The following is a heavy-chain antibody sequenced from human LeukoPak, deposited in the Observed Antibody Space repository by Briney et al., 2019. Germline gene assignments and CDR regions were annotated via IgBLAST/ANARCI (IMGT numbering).Heavy chain of an antibody. Sequence: GGSLRLSCIASGFSFRRHAMNWVRQAPGKGLEWVSSIFDSGAPTYYADSVTGRFTVSRDNSKNTLYMQMESLRAEDTAVYYCTKAVGGGRDAYDIWGQGTMVTVSS. CDR1: GFSFRRHA. V-gene: IGHV3-23*01. D-gene: IGHD3-16*01. CDR2: IFDSGAPT. CDR3: TKAVGGGRDAYDI. J-gene: IGHJ3*02.